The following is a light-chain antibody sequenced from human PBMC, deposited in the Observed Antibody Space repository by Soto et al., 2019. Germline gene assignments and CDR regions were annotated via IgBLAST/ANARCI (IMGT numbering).Light chain of an antibody. CDR3: QKLRMYPST. CDR1: QDIAIY. J-gene: IGKJ4*01. CDR2: AAS. V-gene: IGKV1-9*01. Sequence: IQLTQSPSSLSASVGYRFTITCRASQDIAIYLAWYQQKPGEAPKLLIYAASTLYGGVPSRFSGSGSGTDFALTITSLQAEDFATYYCQKLRMYPSTFGGGTKVDIK.